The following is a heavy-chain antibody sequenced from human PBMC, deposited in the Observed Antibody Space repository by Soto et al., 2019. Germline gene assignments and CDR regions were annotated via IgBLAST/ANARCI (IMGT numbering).Heavy chain of an antibody. Sequence: HGESLKISCKGSGYSFTSYWIGWVRQMPGKGLEWMGIIYPGDPITTYSPSFQGLVTISADKSISTAYLQWSSLKASDTAMYYCARAPGMADFDYWGQGTLVTVSS. J-gene: IGHJ4*02. CDR1: GYSFTSYW. V-gene: IGHV5-51*01. CDR3: ARAPGMADFDY. CDR2: IYPGDPIT. D-gene: IGHD5-18*01.